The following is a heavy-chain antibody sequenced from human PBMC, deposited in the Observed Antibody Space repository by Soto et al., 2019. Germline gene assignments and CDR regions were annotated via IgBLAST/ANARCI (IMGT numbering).Heavy chain of an antibody. V-gene: IGHV1-69*02. J-gene: IGHJ5*02. CDR2: MLPILGLT. D-gene: IGHD1-26*01. CDR1: GDTFSTST. CDR3: ARPTFGRWDGRFDH. Sequence: QVHLVQSGPEVKKPGSSVRVSCKTSGDTFSTSTISWVRQAPGQGFEWMGRMLPILGLTKYAQTFQGRLRLTADKSTSTAYLDLSSLTSNDTAIHYCARPTFGRWDGRFDHWGQGTLVIVSS.